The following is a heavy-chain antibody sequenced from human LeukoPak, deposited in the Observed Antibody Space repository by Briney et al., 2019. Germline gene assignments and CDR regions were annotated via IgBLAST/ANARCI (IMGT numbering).Heavy chain of an antibody. J-gene: IGHJ4*02. CDR3: VRDYVWGTSEPDY. CDR2: IKNDGSQT. CDR1: GFNFINYW. D-gene: IGHD3-16*01. V-gene: IGHV3-7*01. Sequence: GGSLRLSCAVSGFNFINYWMYWVRQPPGKGLEWLANIKNDGSQTYYVDSVKGRFTISRDNAKNSLYLQMNSLRDEDTAIYYCVRDYVWGTSEPDYWGQGTLVTVSS.